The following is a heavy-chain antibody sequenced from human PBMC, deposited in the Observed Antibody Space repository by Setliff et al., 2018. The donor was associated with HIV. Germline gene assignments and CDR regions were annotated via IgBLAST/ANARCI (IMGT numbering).Heavy chain of an antibody. CDR1: GDTLSELS. CDR3: ATILAGRVRRHRGFV. D-gene: IGHD2-15*01. Sequence: RASVKVSCKVSGDTLSELSMHWVRQTLGKGLEWMGGFDPDTDETIYAPRFQDRVTMTEDTSTSTAFMELSSLRSEDTAVYYCATILAGRVRRHRGFVWGQGTLVTVSS. CDR2: FDPDTDET. V-gene: IGHV1-24*01. J-gene: IGHJ4*02.